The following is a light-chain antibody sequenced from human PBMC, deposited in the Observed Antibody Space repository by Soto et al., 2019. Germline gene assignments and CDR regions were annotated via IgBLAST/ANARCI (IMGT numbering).Light chain of an antibody. CDR1: QSISTW. J-gene: IGKJ1*01. CDR3: QQYNSYSRT. V-gene: IGKV1-5*03. CDR2: KAS. Sequence: DIQMTQSPSTLSASVGDRVTIICRASQSISTWLAWYQQKPGKAPKVLIYKASILESGVPSRFSGSGSGTEFTLTISSLQPDDFATYYCQQYNSYSRTFGQGTKVEIK.